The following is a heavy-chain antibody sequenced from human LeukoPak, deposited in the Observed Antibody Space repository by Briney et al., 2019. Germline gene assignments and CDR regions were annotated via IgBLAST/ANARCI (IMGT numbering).Heavy chain of an antibody. V-gene: IGHV4-59*01. CDR1: GGSLSSYF. CDR2: IYYDGYP. D-gene: IGHD2-8*02. J-gene: IGHJ4*02. Sequence: SETLSLTCTVSGGSLSSYFWSWIRQPPGKGLEWIGYIYYDGYPNYSPSLRSRITISVEKSRSQFSLNLRSVTAADTALYFCAGTELGYCTVTGCPLESWGQGTLVTVSS. CDR3: AGTELGYCTVTGCPLES.